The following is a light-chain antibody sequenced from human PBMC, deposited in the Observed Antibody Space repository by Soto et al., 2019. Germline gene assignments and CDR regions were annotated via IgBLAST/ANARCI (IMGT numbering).Light chain of an antibody. CDR3: SSYTSIITLYV. V-gene: IGLV2-14*01. CDR1: SSDVGGYNY. J-gene: IGLJ1*01. Sequence: QSALTQPASVSGSPGQSITISCTGTSSDVGGYNYVSWYQQHPGKAPKLMIYEVSNRLSGISNRFSGSKSGNTASLTISGLQAEDEADYYCSSYTSIITLYVIGSGTKVTV. CDR2: EVS.